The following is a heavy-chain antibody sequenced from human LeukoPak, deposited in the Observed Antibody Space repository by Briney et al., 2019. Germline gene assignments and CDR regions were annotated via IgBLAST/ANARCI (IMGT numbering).Heavy chain of an antibody. CDR1: GGTFSSYA. V-gene: IGHV1-69*05. Sequence: SVKVSCKASGGTFSSYAISWVRQAPGQGLEWMGGIIPNFGTANYAQKFQGRVTITTDESTSTAYMELSSLRSEDTAVYYCARGLDCSSTSCYTGDWFDPWGQGTLVTVSS. CDR3: ARGLDCSSTSCYTGDWFDP. D-gene: IGHD2-2*02. CDR2: IIPNFGTA. J-gene: IGHJ5*02.